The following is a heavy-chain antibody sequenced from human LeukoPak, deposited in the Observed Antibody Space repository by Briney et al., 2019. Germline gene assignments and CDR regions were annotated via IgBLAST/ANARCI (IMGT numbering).Heavy chain of an antibody. Sequence: GGSLRLSCAASGFTFSSYGMHWVRQAPGKGLEWVAVISYDGSNKYYADSVKGRFTISRDNSKNTLYLQMNSLRAEDTAVYYCAKSGLSGGYFDYWGQGTLVTVSS. D-gene: IGHD1-26*01. CDR2: ISYDGSNK. CDR3: AKSGLSGGYFDY. V-gene: IGHV3-30*18. J-gene: IGHJ4*02. CDR1: GFTFSSYG.